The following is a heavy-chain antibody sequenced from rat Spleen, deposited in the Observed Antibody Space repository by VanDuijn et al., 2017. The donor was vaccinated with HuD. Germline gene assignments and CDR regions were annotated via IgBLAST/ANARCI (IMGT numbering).Heavy chain of an antibody. V-gene: IGHV5-22*01. J-gene: IGHJ2*01. D-gene: IGHD1-12*02. CDR2: ISYEGSST. CDR3: TTDTFYDGTYYPGGFDY. CDR1: GFTFSDYA. Sequence: EVRLVESGGGLVQPGRSLKLSCAASGFTFSDYAMAWVRQAPKKGLEWVASISYEGSSTYYGDSVKGRFTISRDNAKSTLYLQMNDLRSEDTATYYCTTDTFYDGTYYPGGFDYWGQGVMVTVSS.